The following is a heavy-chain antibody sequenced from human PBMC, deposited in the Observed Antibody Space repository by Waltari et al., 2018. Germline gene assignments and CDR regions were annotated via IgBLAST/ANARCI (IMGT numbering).Heavy chain of an antibody. CDR2: ISGSGGNI. CDR3: AKRANWNLGNY. J-gene: IGHJ4*02. Sequence: EVQLVESGGDLVQSGGSLRLSCAPSGFTFSILNLNWVRQAPGKGLEWVSGISGSGGNIYYADSVKGRFTISRDNSKNTLYLRMNSLRADDTAVYYCAKRANWNLGNYWGQGTRVTVSS. D-gene: IGHD1-1*01. V-gene: IGHV3-23*04. CDR1: GFTFSILN.